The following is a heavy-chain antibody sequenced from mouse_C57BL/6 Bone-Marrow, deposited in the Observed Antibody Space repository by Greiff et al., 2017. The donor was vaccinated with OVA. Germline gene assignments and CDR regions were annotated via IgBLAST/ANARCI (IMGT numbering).Heavy chain of an antibody. V-gene: IGHV1-55*01. Sequence: QVQLQQPGAELVKPGASVKLSCKASGYTFTSYWITWVKQRPGQGLEWIGDIYPGSGSTNYNEKFKSKATLTIDTSSSTAYMQLSSVTSEDSAVYDCTRFRFDYWGQGTTLTVSS. CDR3: TRFRFDY. J-gene: IGHJ2*01. CDR1: GYTFTSYW. CDR2: IYPGSGST.